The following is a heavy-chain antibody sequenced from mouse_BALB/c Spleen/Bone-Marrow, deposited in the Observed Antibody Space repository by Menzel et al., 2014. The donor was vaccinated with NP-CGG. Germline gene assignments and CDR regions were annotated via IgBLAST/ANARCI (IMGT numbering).Heavy chain of an antibody. Sequence: EVMLVESGGGLVQPGGSLRLSCATSGFTFTDYYMNWVRQPPGEALEWLAFIRNKANGYTTEYSASVKGRFTISRDNSQSILYLHMNTRRAEDSATYYCARDMGRILFDSRGQGTTLTVSS. J-gene: IGHJ2*01. V-gene: IGHV7-3*02. CDR1: GFTFTDYY. CDR3: ARDMGRILFDS. CDR2: IRNKANGYTT. D-gene: IGHD4-1*01.